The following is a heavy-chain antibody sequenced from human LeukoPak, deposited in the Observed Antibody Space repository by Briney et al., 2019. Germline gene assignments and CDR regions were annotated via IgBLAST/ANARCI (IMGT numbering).Heavy chain of an antibody. CDR2: ISGSGGST. V-gene: IGHV3-23*01. Sequence: PGGSLRLSCAASGFTFSSYAMSWVRQAPGKGLEWVSGISGSGGSTYHADSVKGRFTISRDNSKDTLFLQMNSLRAGDTAVYYCARDNKIQLAYTEYWGQGTLVTVSS. D-gene: IGHD5-18*01. J-gene: IGHJ4*02. CDR1: GFTFSSYA. CDR3: ARDNKIQLAYTEY.